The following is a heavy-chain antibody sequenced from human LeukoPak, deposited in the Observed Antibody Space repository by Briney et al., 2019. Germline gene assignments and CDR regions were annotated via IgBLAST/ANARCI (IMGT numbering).Heavy chain of an antibody. CDR3: ARGRLGRAFDI. Sequence: PSETLSLTCTVSGGSISSYYWSWIRQPPGKGLEWIGYIYYSGSTNYNPSLKSRVTISVDTSKNQFSLKLSSVTAADTAVYYCARGRLGRAFDIWGQGTMVTVSS. J-gene: IGHJ3*02. V-gene: IGHV4-59*01. CDR1: GGSISSYY. D-gene: IGHD5-24*01. CDR2: IYYSGST.